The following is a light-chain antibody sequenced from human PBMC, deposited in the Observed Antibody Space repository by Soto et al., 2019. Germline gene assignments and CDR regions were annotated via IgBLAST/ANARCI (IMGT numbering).Light chain of an antibody. CDR1: QSVTTN. CDR3: QKYNSAPRT. V-gene: IGKV3D-15*01. J-gene: IGKJ1*01. Sequence: EVVMTQSPATLSRSPGGGATLSCRASQSVTTNMAWYQQKPGQAPRLLIYGASTRATGIPARFSGSGSGTDFTLTISSLQPEDVATYYCQKYNSAPRTFGQGTKVDIK. CDR2: GAS.